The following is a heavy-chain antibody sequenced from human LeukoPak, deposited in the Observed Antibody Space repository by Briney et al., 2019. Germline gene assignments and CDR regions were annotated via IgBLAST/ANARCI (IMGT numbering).Heavy chain of an antibody. J-gene: IGHJ6*02. CDR1: GFTFSSYA. Sequence: PGRSLRLSCAASGFTFSSYAMSWVRQAPGKGLEWVSAISGSGGSTYYADSVKGRFTISRDNSKNTLYLQMNSLRAEDTAVYYCAKGDTIFGVVIPPYSYYGMDVWGQGTTVTVSS. V-gene: IGHV3-23*01. CDR2: ISGSGGST. CDR3: AKGDTIFGVVIPPYSYYGMDV. D-gene: IGHD3-3*01.